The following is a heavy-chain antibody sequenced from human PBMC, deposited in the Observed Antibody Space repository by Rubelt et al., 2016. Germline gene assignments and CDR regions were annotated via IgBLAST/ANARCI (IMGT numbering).Heavy chain of an antibody. CDR2: IYHSGST. Sequence: QVQLQESGPGLVKPSETLSLTCTVSGYSISSGYYWGWIRQPPGKGLEWIGSIYHSGSTYYNPSLKSRVTISVDTSRNQFSLRLRSVTGADSAVYECAREATTTVTNGPFDYWGQGTLVTVSS. D-gene: IGHD4-17*01. CDR1: GYSISSGYY. CDR3: AREATTTVTNGPFDY. V-gene: IGHV4-38-2*02. J-gene: IGHJ4*02.